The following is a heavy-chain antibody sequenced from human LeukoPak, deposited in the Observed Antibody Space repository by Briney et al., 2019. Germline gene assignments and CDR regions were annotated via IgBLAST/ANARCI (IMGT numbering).Heavy chain of an antibody. Sequence: GGSLRLSCVASGFSFTNYWMSWVRQAPGKGLEWVANIKNDGSAKYYVESVKGRFTISRDNAKNSLYLLMNSLRAEDTAVCYCARAPGHDSHDWVSQFDCWGQGTLVTVSS. J-gene: IGHJ4*02. CDR3: ARAPGHDSHDWVSQFDC. CDR1: GFSFTNYW. D-gene: IGHD5-12*01. V-gene: IGHV3-7*01. CDR2: IKNDGSAK.